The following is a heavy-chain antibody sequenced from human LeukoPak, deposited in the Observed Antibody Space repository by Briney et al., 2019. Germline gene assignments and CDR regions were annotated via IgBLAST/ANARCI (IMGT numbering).Heavy chain of an antibody. CDR3: AKLPDFGVGYYYYYMDV. CDR1: GFTFSAYA. CDR2: ISDSGGST. D-gene: IGHD3-3*01. V-gene: IGHV3-23*01. J-gene: IGHJ6*03. Sequence: GGSLRLSCAASGFTFSAYAVTWVRQTPGKGLEWVSVISDSGGSTYYADSVKGRFTTSRDNSKNTLYLQMNSLRAEDTAIYYCAKLPDFGVGYYYYYMDVWGKGTTVTVSS.